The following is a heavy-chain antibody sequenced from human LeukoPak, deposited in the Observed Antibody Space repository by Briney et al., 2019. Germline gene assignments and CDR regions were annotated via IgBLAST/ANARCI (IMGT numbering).Heavy chain of an antibody. CDR1: GFTVSSNY. J-gene: IGHJ4*02. CDR2: IYSGGNT. V-gene: IGHV3-53*01. D-gene: IGHD2-21*01. Sequence: GGSLRLSCAVSGFTVSSNYMSWVRQAPGKGLEWVSVIYSGGNTYYADSVKGRFTISRDNSKNTLYLQVNSLRAEDTAVYYCARGDGGDWTKYYFDYWGQGTLVTVSS. CDR3: ARGDGGDWTKYYFDY.